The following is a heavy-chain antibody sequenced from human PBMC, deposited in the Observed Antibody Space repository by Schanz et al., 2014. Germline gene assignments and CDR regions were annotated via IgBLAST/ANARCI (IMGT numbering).Heavy chain of an antibody. CDR3: SKDRRDNYGSGTSYCEP. V-gene: IGHV3-74*01. CDR1: GFTFSDSW. Sequence: EVQLVESGGGFVQPGGSLRLSCAASGFTFSDSWMHWVRQAPGKGLVWVSRTSNDGSFTTFADSVKGRFTISRDTSKNTLYLQMSSLRAEDAALYFCSKDRRDNYGSGTSYCEPWGQGTLVNVSS. D-gene: IGHD3-10*01. CDR2: TSNDGSFT. J-gene: IGHJ5*02.